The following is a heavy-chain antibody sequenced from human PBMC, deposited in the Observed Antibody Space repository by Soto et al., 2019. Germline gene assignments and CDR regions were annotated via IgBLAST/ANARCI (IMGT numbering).Heavy chain of an antibody. D-gene: IGHD3-9*01. CDR1: GFSLSTSGVG. CDR3: AHRPGYDILTGFYY. CDR2: IYWDDDK. V-gene: IGHV2-5*02. Sequence: QITLKESGPTLVKPTQTLTLTCTFSGFSLSTSGVGVGWIRHPPGKALEWLALIYWDDDKRYSPSLKSRLTITKDTSKNQVVLTMTNMNPVDTATYYCAHRPGYDILTGFYYWGQGTLVTVSS. J-gene: IGHJ4*02.